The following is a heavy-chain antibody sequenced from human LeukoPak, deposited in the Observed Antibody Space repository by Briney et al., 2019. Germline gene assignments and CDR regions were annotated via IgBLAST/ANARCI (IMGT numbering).Heavy chain of an antibody. D-gene: IGHD4-23*01. CDR3: ATTDYGGNSVRY. V-gene: IGHV1-3*01. CDR1: GYTFTHYT. J-gene: IGHJ4*02. Sequence: GASVKASCKASGYTFTHYTMHWVRQAPGQRLEWMGWINAGNGNTKYSQKFQGRVTITRDTSASTAYMGLSSLRSEDTAVYYCATTDYGGNSVRYWGQGTLVTVSS. CDR2: INAGNGNT.